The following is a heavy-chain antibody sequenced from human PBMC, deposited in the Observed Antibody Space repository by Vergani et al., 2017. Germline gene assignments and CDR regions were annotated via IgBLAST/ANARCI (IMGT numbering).Heavy chain of an antibody. CDR1: GFTFGSYT. Sequence: EVQLVESGGGLVKPGGSLRLSCAASGFTFGSYTMNWVRQAPGKGLEWVSSISSSSSYIYYADSVKGRFTISRDNAKNSLYLQMNSLRAEDTAVYYCAPNYYGSGSYSPFHYWGQGTLVTVSS. J-gene: IGHJ4*02. V-gene: IGHV3-21*01. CDR2: ISSSSSYI. CDR3: APNYYGSGSYSPFHY. D-gene: IGHD3-10*01.